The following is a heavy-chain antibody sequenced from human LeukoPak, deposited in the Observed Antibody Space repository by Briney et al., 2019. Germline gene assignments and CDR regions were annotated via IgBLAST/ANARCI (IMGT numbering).Heavy chain of an antibody. J-gene: IGHJ4*02. V-gene: IGHV3-48*04. D-gene: IGHD1-26*01. CDR3: ARDRGGSYSAIDY. Sequence: GGSLGLSCAASGFTFSSYSMNWVRQAPGKGLEWVSFISSSSSTIYYADSVKGRFTISRDNAKNSLYLQMNSLRAEDTAVYYCARDRGGSYSAIDYWGQGTLVTVSS. CDR2: ISSSSSTI. CDR1: GFTFSSYS.